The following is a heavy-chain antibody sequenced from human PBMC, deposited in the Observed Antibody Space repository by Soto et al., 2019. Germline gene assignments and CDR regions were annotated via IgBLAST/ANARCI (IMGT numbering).Heavy chain of an antibody. Sequence: GASVKVSCKASGGTFSSYAISWVRRAPGQGLEWMGGIIPIFGTANYAQKFQGRVTITADESTSTAYMELSSLRSEDTAVYYCARDLDYGDYFAYYGMDVWGQGTTVTVSS. CDR3: ARDLDYGDYFAYYGMDV. CDR2: IIPIFGTA. D-gene: IGHD4-17*01. V-gene: IGHV1-69*13. CDR1: GGTFSSYA. J-gene: IGHJ6*02.